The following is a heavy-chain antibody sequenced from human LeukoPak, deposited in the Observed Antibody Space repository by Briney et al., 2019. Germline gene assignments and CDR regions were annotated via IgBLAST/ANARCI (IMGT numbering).Heavy chain of an antibody. J-gene: IGHJ4*02. Sequence: GRSLRLSCAASGFTFSSYAMHWVRQAPGKGLEWVAVISYDGSNKYYADSVKGRFTISRDNSKNTLYLQMNSLRAEDTAVYYCARDGDGYNLSWGQGTLVTVSS. V-gene: IGHV3-30*04. D-gene: IGHD5-24*01. CDR2: ISYDGSNK. CDR1: GFTFSSYA. CDR3: ARDGDGYNLS.